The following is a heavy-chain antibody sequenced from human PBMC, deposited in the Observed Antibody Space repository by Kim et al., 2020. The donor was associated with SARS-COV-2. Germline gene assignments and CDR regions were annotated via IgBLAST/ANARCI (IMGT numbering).Heavy chain of an antibody. D-gene: IGHD6-13*01. J-gene: IGHJ4*02. Sequence: RVTISVDTSKNQFSLKLSSVTAADTAVYYCARGGPIAAAGTFLSPYYFDYWGQGTLVTVSS. CDR3: ARGGPIAAAGTFLSPYYFDY. V-gene: IGHV4-34*01.